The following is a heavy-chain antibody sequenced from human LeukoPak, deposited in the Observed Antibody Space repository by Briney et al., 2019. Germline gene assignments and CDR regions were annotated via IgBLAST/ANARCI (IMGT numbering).Heavy chain of an antibody. CDR3: ARVDYYDSSGYRAFDI. CDR2: ISAYNGNT. V-gene: IGHV1-18*01. CDR1: GYTFTSYG. D-gene: IGHD3-22*01. Sequence: ASVKVSCKASGYTFTSYGISWVRQAPGQGLEWMGWISAYNGNTNYAQKLQGRVTMTTDTSTSTAYMELRSLRSDDTAVYYCARVDYYDSSGYRAFDIWGQGTMVTVSS. J-gene: IGHJ3*02.